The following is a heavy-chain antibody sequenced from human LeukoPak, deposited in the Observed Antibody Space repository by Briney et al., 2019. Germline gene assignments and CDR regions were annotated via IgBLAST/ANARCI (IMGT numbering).Heavy chain of an antibody. CDR1: GFTFSDYY. D-gene: IGHD3-9*01. Sequence: PGRSLRLSCAASGFTFSDYYMSWIRQAPGKGLEWVSYISSSGSTIYYADSVKGRFTISRDNAKNSLYLQMNSLRAEDTAVYYCAREAGTSPYYDILTGYESKGKYHWFDPWGQGTLVTVSS. CDR3: AREAGTSPYYDILTGYESKGKYHWFDP. J-gene: IGHJ5*02. V-gene: IGHV3-11*01. CDR2: ISSSGSTI.